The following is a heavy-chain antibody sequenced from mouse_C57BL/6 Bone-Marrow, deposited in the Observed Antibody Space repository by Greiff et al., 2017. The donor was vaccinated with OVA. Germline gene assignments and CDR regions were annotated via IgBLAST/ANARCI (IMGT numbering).Heavy chain of an antibody. J-gene: IGHJ2*01. CDR2: IDPSDSET. D-gene: IGHD1-1*01. CDR1: GYTFTSYW. CDR3: ARSLITTVVADY. V-gene: IGHV1-52*01. Sequence: VKLQQPGAELVRPGSSVKLSCKASGYTFTSYWMHWVKQRPIQGLEWIGNIDPSDSETHYNQKFKDKATLTVDKSSSTAYMQLSSLTSEDSAVYYCARSLITTVVADYWGQGTTLTVSS.